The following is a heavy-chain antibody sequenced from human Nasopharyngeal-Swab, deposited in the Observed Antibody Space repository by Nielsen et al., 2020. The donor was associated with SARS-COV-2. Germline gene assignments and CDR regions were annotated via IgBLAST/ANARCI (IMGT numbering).Heavy chain of an antibody. CDR3: ARGGGSSSWVDC. CDR2: IYYSGST. J-gene: IGHJ4*02. D-gene: IGHD6-13*01. Sequence: WIRQPPGKGLEWIGYIYYSGSTNYNPSLKSRVTISVDTSKNQFSLKLSSVTAADTAVYYCARGGGSSSWVDCWGQGTLVTVSS. V-gene: IGHV4-59*01.